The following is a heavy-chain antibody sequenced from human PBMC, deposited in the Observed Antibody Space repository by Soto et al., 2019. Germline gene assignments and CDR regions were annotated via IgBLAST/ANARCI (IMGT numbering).Heavy chain of an antibody. Sequence: ASVKVSCKASGYTFTGHYIHWVRQAPEQGPEWMGEIGPESGAIRYAQKFQGRVTMTRDTSITTVYMELNNLSPDDTAVYYCGRGRSGQIVVFYWGQGTPVTVSS. V-gene: IGHV1-2*02. D-gene: IGHD1-26*01. J-gene: IGHJ4*02. CDR3: GRGRSGQIVVFY. CDR1: GYTFTGHY. CDR2: IGPESGAI.